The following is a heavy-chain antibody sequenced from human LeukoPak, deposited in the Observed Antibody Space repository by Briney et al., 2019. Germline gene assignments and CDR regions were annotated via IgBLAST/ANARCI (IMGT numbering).Heavy chain of an antibody. CDR1: GFTFSSYG. V-gene: IGHV3-30*18. CDR3: AKDFYTIFWLDY. D-gene: IGHD3-9*01. J-gene: IGHJ4*02. CDR2: ISYDGSNK. Sequence: GRSLRLSCAASGFTFSSYGMHWVRQAPGKGLEWVAVISYDGSNKYYADSVKGRFTISRDNSKNTLYLQMNSLRAEDTAVYYCAKDFYTIFWLDYWGQGTLVTVSS.